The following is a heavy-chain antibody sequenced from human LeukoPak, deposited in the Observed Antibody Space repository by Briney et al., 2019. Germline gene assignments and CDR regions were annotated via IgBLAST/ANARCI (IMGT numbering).Heavy chain of an antibody. CDR1: GFTFSDFN. J-gene: IGHJ4*02. CDR3: ARDQYWNPDS. CDR2: LWSGGGNE. V-gene: IGHV3-33*01. Sequence: GGSLRLSCAASGFTFSDFNMHWVRQAPGKGLEWEAFLWSGGGNECYADSVKGRFTISRDNSKNTLYLQMTSLRAEDTAVYYCARDQYWNPDSWGQGTLVTVSS. D-gene: IGHD1-1*01.